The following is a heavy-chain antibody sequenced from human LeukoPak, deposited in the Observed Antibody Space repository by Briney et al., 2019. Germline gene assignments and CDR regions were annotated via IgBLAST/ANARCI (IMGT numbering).Heavy chain of an antibody. CDR2: IYYSGST. CDR3: ARGTSSSWYRWFDY. D-gene: IGHD6-13*01. V-gene: IGHV4-39*01. J-gene: IGHJ4*02. CDR1: GGSISSSSYY. Sequence: SSETLSLTCTVSGGSISSSSYYWGWIRQPPGKGLEWIGSIYYSGSTYYNPSLKRRVTISVDTSKNQFSLKLSSVTAADTAVYYCARGTSSSWYRWFDYWGQGTLVTVSS.